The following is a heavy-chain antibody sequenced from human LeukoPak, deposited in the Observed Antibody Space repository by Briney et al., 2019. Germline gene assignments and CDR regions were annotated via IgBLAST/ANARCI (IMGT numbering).Heavy chain of an antibody. J-gene: IGHJ6*02. CDR2: ISTTGSTI. V-gene: IGHV3-48*03. CDR3: AKHLTATNTYIFFGLDV. D-gene: IGHD1-26*01. Sequence: PGGSLRLSCAASGFTFSGSEMNWVRQAPGKGLEWVSYISTTGSTIYYADSVKGRFTISRDNAKNSLYLQLSSLRPEDTALYYCAKHLTATNTYIFFGLDVWGQGTSVTVSS. CDR1: GFTFSGSE.